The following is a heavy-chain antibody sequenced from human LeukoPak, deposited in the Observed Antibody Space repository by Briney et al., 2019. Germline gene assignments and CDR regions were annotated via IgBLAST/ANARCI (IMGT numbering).Heavy chain of an antibody. J-gene: IGHJ4*02. V-gene: IGHV3-48*04. CDR2: ISTTSDTI. Sequence: GGSLRLSCAASGFTFSSYSMNWVRQAPGKGLEWVSYISTTSDTICYADSVKGRFTISRDNAKSSLHLQMNGLRAEDTAMYYCVKDSGWFHFDSWGQGTLVTVSS. CDR1: GFTFSSYS. D-gene: IGHD6-19*01. CDR3: VKDSGWFHFDS.